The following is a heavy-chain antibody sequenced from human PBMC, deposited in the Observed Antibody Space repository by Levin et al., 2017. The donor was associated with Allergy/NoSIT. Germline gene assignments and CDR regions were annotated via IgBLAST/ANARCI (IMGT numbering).Heavy chain of an antibody. V-gene: IGHV3-53*01. Sequence: PAASVKVSCAASGFTVSSNYMSWVRQAPGKGLEWVSVIYSGGSTYYTDSVTGRFTISRDNSKNTLYLQMNSLRAEDTAVYYCAREGYYYYGMDVWGQGTTVTVSS. CDR3: AREGYYYYGMDV. CDR2: IYSGGST. CDR1: GFTVSSNY. J-gene: IGHJ6*02.